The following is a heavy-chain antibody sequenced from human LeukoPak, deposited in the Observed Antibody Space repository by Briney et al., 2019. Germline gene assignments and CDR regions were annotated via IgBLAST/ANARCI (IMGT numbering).Heavy chain of an antibody. CDR1: GYTFTSYY. V-gene: IGHV1-46*01. Sequence: GASVKVSCKASGYTFTSYYMHWVRQAPGQGLEWMGIINPSGGSTSYAQKFQGRVTMTRDTSTSTVYMELSSLRSEDTAVYYCASLSDFWSGHYYYYCMDVWDKGTTVTVSS. CDR2: INPSGGST. J-gene: IGHJ6*03. CDR3: ASLSDFWSGHYYYYCMDV. D-gene: IGHD3-3*01.